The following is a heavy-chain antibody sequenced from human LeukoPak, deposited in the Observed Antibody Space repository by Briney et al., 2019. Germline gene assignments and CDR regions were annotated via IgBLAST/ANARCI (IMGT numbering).Heavy chain of an antibody. CDR3: GRGASWLGNVCEI. CDR2: IYSDGSNT. CDR1: GFTFSNYW. J-gene: IGHJ3*02. V-gene: IGHV3-74*01. Sequence: GGSLRLSCAASGFTFSNYWMHWVRQAPGKGLEWVSRIYSDGSNTVYAEPVKGRFTISRDNAKNTLFLQMNSLRAEDTAVYYCGRGASWLGNVCEIWGQGTMVTVSS. D-gene: IGHD6-19*01.